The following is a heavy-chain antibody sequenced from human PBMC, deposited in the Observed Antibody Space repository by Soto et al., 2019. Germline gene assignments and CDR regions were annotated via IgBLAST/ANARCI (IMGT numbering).Heavy chain of an antibody. V-gene: IGHV4-31*03. CDR1: GGSISSGGYY. CDR2: IYYSGST. D-gene: IGHD3-10*01. CDR3: ARVGMVRGPSNHYYYYGMDV. J-gene: IGHJ6*02. Sequence: SETLSLTCTVSGGSISSGGYYWSWIRQHPGKGLEWIGYIYYSGSTYYNPSLKSRVTISVDTSKNQFSLKLSSVTAADTAVYYCARVGMVRGPSNHYYYYGMDVWGQGTTVTVSS.